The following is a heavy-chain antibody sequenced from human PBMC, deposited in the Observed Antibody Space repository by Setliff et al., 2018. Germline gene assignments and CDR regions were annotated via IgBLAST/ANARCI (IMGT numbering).Heavy chain of an antibody. J-gene: IGHJ4*02. CDR1: GFTFSSYW. Sequence: GGSLRLSCAASGFTFSSYWMSWVRQAPGKGLEWVANIKQDGSEKYYVDSVKGRVTISRDNAKNSLYLQMNSLRAEDTAVYYCASHSSGWYVDYWGQGTLVTVSS. CDR2: IKQDGSEK. D-gene: IGHD6-19*01. CDR3: ASHSSGWYVDY. V-gene: IGHV3-7*01.